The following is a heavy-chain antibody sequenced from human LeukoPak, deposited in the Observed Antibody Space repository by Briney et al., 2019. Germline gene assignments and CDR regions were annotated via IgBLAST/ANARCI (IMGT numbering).Heavy chain of an antibody. CDR1: GGSISSHY. V-gene: IGHV4-59*11. J-gene: IGHJ4*02. CDR2: IYYSGST. Sequence: SETLSLTCTVSGGSISSHYWSWIRQPPGKGLEWIGYIYYSGSTNYNPSLKSRVTISVDTSKNQFSPKLSSVTAADTAVYYCARAGPRNAYYFDYWGQGTLVTVSS. CDR3: ARAGPRNAYYFDY.